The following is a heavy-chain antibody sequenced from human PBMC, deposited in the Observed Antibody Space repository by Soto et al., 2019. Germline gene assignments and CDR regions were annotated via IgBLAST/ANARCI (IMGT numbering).Heavy chain of an antibody. CDR3: AKDAVYNDGLWLVAN. D-gene: IGHD5-12*01. CDR2: MTGSGGDI. J-gene: IGHJ4*02. V-gene: IGHV3-23*01. Sequence: GGSLRLSCAASGFSFSRYAMMWVRQAPGKGQEWVAGMTGSGGDIRYADSVKGRFTISKDNSKNTLYLQMNSLRAEDTAIYYCAKDAVYNDGLWLVANWGQGTLVTVSS. CDR1: GFSFSRYA.